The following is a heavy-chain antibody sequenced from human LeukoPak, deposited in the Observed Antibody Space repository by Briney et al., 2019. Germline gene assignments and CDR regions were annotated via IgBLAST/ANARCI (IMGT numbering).Heavy chain of an antibody. CDR3: AREPYYYGSGIDY. D-gene: IGHD3-10*01. CDR2: TYYRSKGYH. CDR1: GDSVSSNSAA. V-gene: IGHV6-1*01. J-gene: IGHJ4*02. Sequence: SQTLSLTCAISGDSVSSNSAAWDWIRQSPSRGLEWLGRTYYRSKGYHDYAGSVKSRMTINPDTSKNQFSLQLNSVTPEDTAVYYSAREPYYYGSGIDYWGQGTLVTVSS.